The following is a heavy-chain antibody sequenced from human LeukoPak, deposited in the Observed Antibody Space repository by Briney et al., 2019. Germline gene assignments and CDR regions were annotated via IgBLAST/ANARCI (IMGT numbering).Heavy chain of an antibody. Sequence: PSETLSLTCAVSGYSINSGYYWGWIRQPPGKGLEWIGSIYHSGSTYYNPSLKSRVTISVDTSKNQFSLKLSSVTAADTAVYYCASSDCSGGSCYFDYWGQGTLVTVSS. CDR2: IYHSGST. CDR3: ASSDCSGGSCYFDY. CDR1: GYSINSGYY. D-gene: IGHD2-15*01. J-gene: IGHJ4*02. V-gene: IGHV4-38-2*01.